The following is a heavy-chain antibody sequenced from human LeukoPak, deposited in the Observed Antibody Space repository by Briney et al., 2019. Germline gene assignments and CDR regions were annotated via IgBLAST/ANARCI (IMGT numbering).Heavy chain of an antibody. V-gene: IGHV4-4*07. D-gene: IGHD1-7*01. CDR3: ARAAPTRLELYMDV. J-gene: IGHJ6*03. CDR2: IDTSGST. Sequence: SETLSLTCTVSGGSTSSDYWNWIRQPAGKGLEWIGRIDTSGSTNYNPSLKSRVTMSVDTSKNQFSLKLSSVTAADTAVYYCARAAPTRLELYMDVWGKGTTVTVSS. CDR1: GGSTSSDY.